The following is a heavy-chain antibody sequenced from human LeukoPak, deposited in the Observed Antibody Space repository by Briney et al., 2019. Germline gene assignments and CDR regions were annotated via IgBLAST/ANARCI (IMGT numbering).Heavy chain of an antibody. Sequence: PGGSLRLSCTASGFTFSSYWMHWLRQAPGKGLVWVSHIHSDGSSTSYADSVRGRFTISRDDAKSTLYLQMNSLRAEDTAVYYCARSGWPYYFDYWGQGTLVTVSS. J-gene: IGHJ4*02. CDR1: GFTFSSYW. CDR3: ARSGWPYYFDY. D-gene: IGHD3-22*01. V-gene: IGHV3-74*01. CDR2: IHSDGSST.